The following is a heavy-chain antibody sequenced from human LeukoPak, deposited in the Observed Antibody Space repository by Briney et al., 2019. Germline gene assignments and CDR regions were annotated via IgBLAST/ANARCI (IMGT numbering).Heavy chain of an antibody. CDR3: ARDQYSSSWYWFDP. D-gene: IGHD6-13*01. J-gene: IGHJ5*02. V-gene: IGHV4-59*01. CDR1: GDSISNYY. Sequence: SETLSLTCTVSGDSISNYYWNWIRQPPGKGLEWIGYIYYTGSTNYNPSLKSRVTMSVDTSKNQFTLNLKSVTPEDTAVYCCARDQYSSSWYWFDPWGQGTLVTVSS. CDR2: IYYTGST.